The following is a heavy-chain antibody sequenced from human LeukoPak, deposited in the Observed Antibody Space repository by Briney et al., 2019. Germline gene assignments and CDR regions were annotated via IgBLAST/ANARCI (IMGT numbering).Heavy chain of an antibody. V-gene: IGHV1-18*01. CDR2: ISVYNGNI. J-gene: IGHJ4*02. CDR3: ARDPCGNPCFYFDL. D-gene: IGHD1-1*01. Sequence: ASVKVSCKASGYSFSSFGISWVRQAPGQGLDWMGRISVYNGNIKHGQKFQGRVTMTTDTSTNTAYMELTSLRFDDTAVYYCARDPCGNPCFYFDLWGQGALVTVTA. CDR1: GYSFSSFG.